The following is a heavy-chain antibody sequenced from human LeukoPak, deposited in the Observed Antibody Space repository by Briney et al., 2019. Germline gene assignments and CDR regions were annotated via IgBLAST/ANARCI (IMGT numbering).Heavy chain of an antibody. CDR2: ISYDGSDV. J-gene: IGHJ4*02. CDR1: GFPFNTYG. D-gene: IGHD4-11*01. Sequence: PGGSLRLSCAASGFPFNTYGMHWVRQAPTKGLEWVAGISYDGSDVYYENSVKGRFTISRDNSKNTLSLQMNSLRAEDTGLYYCAGLLTTVTTGAKWGQGTLVTVSS. V-gene: IGHV3-30*03. CDR3: AGLLTTVTTGAK.